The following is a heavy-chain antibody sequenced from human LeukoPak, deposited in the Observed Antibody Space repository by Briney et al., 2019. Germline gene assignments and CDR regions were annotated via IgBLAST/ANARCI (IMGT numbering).Heavy chain of an antibody. CDR3: ARLLYGDYATLCYYYYYMDV. V-gene: IGHV4-34*01. CDR1: GGSFSGYY. Sequence: SSETLSLTCTVYGGSFSGYYWSWIRQPPGKGLEWIGEINHSGSTNYNPSLKSRVTISVDTSKNQFSLKLSSVTAADTAVYYCARLLYGDYATLCYYYYYMDVWGKGTTVTISS. CDR2: INHSGST. J-gene: IGHJ6*03. D-gene: IGHD4-17*01.